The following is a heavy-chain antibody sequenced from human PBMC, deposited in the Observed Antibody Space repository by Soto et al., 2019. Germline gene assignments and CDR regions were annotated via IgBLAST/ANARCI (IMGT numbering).Heavy chain of an antibody. Sequence: QVQLVESGGGVVQPGRSLRLSCAASGFTFSSYAMHWVRQAPGKGLEWVAVISYDGSNKYYADSVKGRFTISRDNSKNTLYLQMNSLIAEDTAVYYCARDIPGPAAQHHYYYYGMDVWGQGTTVTVSS. J-gene: IGHJ6*02. CDR1: GFTFSSYA. CDR2: ISYDGSNK. V-gene: IGHV3-30-3*01. D-gene: IGHD2-2*01. CDR3: ARDIPGPAAQHHYYYYGMDV.